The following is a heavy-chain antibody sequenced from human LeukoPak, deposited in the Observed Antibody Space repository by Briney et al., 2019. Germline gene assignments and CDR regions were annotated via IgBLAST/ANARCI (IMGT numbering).Heavy chain of an antibody. J-gene: IGHJ3*02. CDR3: ARRRYSSTPRKYAFDI. V-gene: IGHV1-2*02. CDR1: GYTFTGYY. D-gene: IGHD6-13*01. CDR2: INPNSGGT. Sequence: GASVNVSCKASGYTFTGYYTHWVRQAPGQGLEWMGWINPNSGGTNYAQKFQGRVTMTRDTSISTAYMELSRLRSDDTAVYYCARRRYSSTPRKYAFDIWGQGTMVTVSS.